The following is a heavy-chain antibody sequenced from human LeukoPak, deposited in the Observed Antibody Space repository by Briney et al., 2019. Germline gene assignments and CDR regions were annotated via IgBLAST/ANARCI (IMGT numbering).Heavy chain of an antibody. Sequence: SETLSLTCTVSGGSVSSGSYYWSWLRQPPGKGLEWIGYIYYSGSTNYNPSLKSRVTISVDTSKNQFSLKLSSVPAADTAVYYCARVSRDGYNRIDYWRQRTLVTVSS. J-gene: IGHJ4*02. CDR2: IYYSGST. CDR3: ARVSRDGYNRIDY. CDR1: GGSVSSGSYY. V-gene: IGHV4-61*01. D-gene: IGHD5-24*01.